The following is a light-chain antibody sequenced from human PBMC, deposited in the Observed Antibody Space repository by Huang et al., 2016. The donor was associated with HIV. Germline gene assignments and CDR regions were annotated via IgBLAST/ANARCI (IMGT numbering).Light chain of an antibody. J-gene: IGKJ3*01. CDR3: QQYNNWPPVIT. CDR1: QSVSRN. V-gene: IGKV3-15*01. Sequence: EIVMTQSPATLSVSPGERATLSCRASQSVSRNLAWYQQKPGQAPRLLIYGAATRATGIPARFSGSGSGTEFTLTISSLQSEDFAVYYCQQYNNWPPVITFGPGTKVDIK. CDR2: GAA.